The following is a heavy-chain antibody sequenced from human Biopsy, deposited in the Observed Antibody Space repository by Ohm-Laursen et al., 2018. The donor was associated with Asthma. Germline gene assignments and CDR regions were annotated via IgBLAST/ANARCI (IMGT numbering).Heavy chain of an antibody. J-gene: IGHJ6*02. V-gene: IGHV4-31*02. Sequence: TLSLTWTVSGGSISSGGYYWSWIRQHPGKGLEWIGYIYYSGSTYYNPSLKSRVTISVATSKNQFSLKLSSVTAADTAVYYCARDGSSVAGTPYGMDVWGQGTTVTISS. CDR2: IYYSGST. CDR1: GGSISSGGYY. D-gene: IGHD6-19*01. CDR3: ARDGSSVAGTPYGMDV.